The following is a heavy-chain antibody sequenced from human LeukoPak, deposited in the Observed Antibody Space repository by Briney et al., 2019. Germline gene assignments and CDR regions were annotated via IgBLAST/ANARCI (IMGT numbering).Heavy chain of an antibody. J-gene: IGHJ4*02. V-gene: IGHV4-59*08. CDR2: AYYSAIT. CDR1: GVSITTYY. Sequence: SETLSLTCTVSGVSITTYYWTWIRQPPGKGLEWIGYAYYSAITNYNPSLRNRVTISLDTSKNQFSLKLTSVTAADTALYYCARSDGIRGKYLLDYWGQGSLVTVSP. CDR3: ARSDGIRGKYLLDY. D-gene: IGHD2-2*01.